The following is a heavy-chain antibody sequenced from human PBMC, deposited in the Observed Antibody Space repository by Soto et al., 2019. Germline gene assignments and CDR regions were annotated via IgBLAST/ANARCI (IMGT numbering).Heavy chain of an antibody. V-gene: IGHV4-31*03. CDR3: ARCSLVVVPAPGFDP. CDR2: IYYSGTT. J-gene: IGHJ5*02. Sequence: SETLSLTCTVSGGSISSGGYYWSWIRQRPGKGLEWVGYIYYSGTTYYNPSLKSRVTISVDTSKNQFSLKLSSVSAADTALYYCARCSLVVVPAPGFDPWGRGTLVTVSS. CDR1: GGSISSGGYY. D-gene: IGHD2-2*01.